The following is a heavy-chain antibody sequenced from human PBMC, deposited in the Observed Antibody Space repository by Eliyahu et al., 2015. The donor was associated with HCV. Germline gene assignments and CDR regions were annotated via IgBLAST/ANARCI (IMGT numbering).Heavy chain of an antibody. Sequence: QLQLQESGPGLVKPSETLSLTCXVSGGSISSSSYYWGWIRQPPGKGLEWIGGVYYSGSTYYNPSLKSRVTISVDTSKNQFSLKLSSVTAADTAVYYCARHWSGGTAAGREPYNWFDPWGQGTLVTVSS. CDR2: VYYSGST. J-gene: IGHJ5*02. CDR3: ARHWSGGTAAGREPYNWFDP. V-gene: IGHV4-39*01. D-gene: IGHD6-13*01. CDR1: GGSISSSSYY.